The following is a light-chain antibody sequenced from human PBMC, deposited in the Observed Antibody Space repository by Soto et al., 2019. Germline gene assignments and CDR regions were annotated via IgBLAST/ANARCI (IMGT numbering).Light chain of an antibody. CDR1: QDISYY. Sequence: DIQMTQSPSSLYASVGDKVTITCQASQDISYYLNWYQQKPGKAPKILIYDASVLEAGVPSRFSGGGSGTHFTLTISSLQAEDVAAYYCQQFDNLPLTFGGGTKVDIK. J-gene: IGKJ4*01. V-gene: IGKV1-33*01. CDR2: DAS. CDR3: QQFDNLPLT.